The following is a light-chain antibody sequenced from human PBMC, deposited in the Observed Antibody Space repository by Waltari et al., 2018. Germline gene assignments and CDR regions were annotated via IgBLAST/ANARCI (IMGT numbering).Light chain of an antibody. J-gene: IGLJ2*01. Sequence: SYELTQPPSVSVSPGQTARITCSGNALPKQEGYWYQQKPGQAPVLVIYKDSERPSGIPKRFSGSRSGTTVTLTISGVQAEDEADYYCQSADNSNTYVIVGGGTKLTVL. CDR3: QSADNSNTYVI. CDR1: ALPKQE. CDR2: KDS. V-gene: IGLV3-25*03.